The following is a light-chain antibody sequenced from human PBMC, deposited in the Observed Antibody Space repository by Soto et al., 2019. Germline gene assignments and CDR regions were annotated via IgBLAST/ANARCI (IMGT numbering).Light chain of an antibody. CDR3: SSYAGSSVPVA. Sequence: QSVLTQPPSASGSPGQSVTISCTGASSDVGGYNFVSWYHQHPGKAPKLMIYDVTKRPSGVPDRFSGSKSGNTASLAVSGLQAEDEADYYCSSYAGSSVPVAFGGGTQLTVL. V-gene: IGLV2-8*01. CDR1: SSDVGGYNF. CDR2: DVT. J-gene: IGLJ2*01.